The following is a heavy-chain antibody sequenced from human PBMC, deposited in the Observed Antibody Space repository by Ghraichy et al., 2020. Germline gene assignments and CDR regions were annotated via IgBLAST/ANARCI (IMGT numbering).Heavy chain of an antibody. Sequence: GGSLRLSCAASGFTFDDHAMHWVRQTPGRGLEWVSHISWNSALIGYADSVRGRFTISRDNAKGSLYLQMNSLRPEDTALYYCTKDKEDGFGARGFDYWGQGPLVTFSS. CDR1: GFTFDDHA. CDR3: TKDKEDGFGARGFDY. CDR2: ISWNSALI. J-gene: IGHJ4*02. V-gene: IGHV3-9*01. D-gene: IGHD3-16*01.